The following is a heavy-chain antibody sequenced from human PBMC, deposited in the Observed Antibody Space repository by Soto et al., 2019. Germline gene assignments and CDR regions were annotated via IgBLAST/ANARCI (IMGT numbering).Heavy chain of an antibody. CDR2: INAGNGNT. V-gene: IGHV1-3*01. J-gene: IGHJ2*01. D-gene: IGHD1-26*01. CDR1: GYTFTSYA. Sequence: QVQLVQSGAEVKKPGASVKVSCKASGYTFTSYAMHWVRQAPGQRLEWMGWINAGNGNTKYSQKFQGRVTITRDTSASTAYIELSSLRSADTAVYYCARGGMLYWYCDLWGRGTLVTVSS. CDR3: ARGGMLYWYCDL.